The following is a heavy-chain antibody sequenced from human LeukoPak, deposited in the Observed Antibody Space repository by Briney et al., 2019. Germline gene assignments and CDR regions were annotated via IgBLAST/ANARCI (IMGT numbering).Heavy chain of an antibody. J-gene: IGHJ4*02. CDR2: IYYSGST. D-gene: IGHD3-10*01. V-gene: IGHV4-59*01. CDR3: ARAYGSGSYPHFDY. CDR1: GGSISSYY. Sequence: SETLSLTCTVSGGSISSYYWSWIRQPPGKGLEWIGYIYYSGSTNYNPSLKSRVTISVDTSKNQFSLKLSSVTAADTAVYYCARAYGSGSYPHFDYWGQGTLVTVSS.